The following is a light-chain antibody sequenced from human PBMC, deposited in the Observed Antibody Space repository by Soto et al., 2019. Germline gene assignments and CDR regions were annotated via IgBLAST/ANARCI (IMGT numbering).Light chain of an antibody. Sequence: EIVMTKSPLSLTVTPGEPASISCKSSQSLLHSNGNTFLDWYMQKPGQSPQLLIYLGSRRAPGAPDRVSGSGSGTDFTLRISTVEAADAGIYYCMQALQTPRTFGQGTKLEI. V-gene: IGKV2-28*01. J-gene: IGKJ1*01. CDR1: QSLLHSNGNTF. CDR3: MQALQTPRT. CDR2: LGS.